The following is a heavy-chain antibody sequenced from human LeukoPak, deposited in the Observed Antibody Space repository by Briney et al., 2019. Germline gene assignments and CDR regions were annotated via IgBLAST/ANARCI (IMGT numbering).Heavy chain of an antibody. Sequence: GGSLRLSCAASGFTFSSYAMHWVRQAPGKGLEWVAVISYDGSNKYYADSVKGRFTISRDNSKNTLYLQMNSLRAEDTAVYYCARGGYSGYDFCFDYWGQGTLVTVSP. J-gene: IGHJ4*02. D-gene: IGHD5-12*01. CDR1: GFTFSSYA. CDR2: ISYDGSNK. CDR3: ARGGYSGYDFCFDY. V-gene: IGHV3-30*04.